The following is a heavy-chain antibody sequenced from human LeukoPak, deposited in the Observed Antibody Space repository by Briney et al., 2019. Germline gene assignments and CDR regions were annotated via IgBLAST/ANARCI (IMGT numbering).Heavy chain of an antibody. CDR2: IYYSGST. V-gene: IGHV4-30-4*08. CDR1: GGSISSGDYY. D-gene: IGHD6-6*01. CDR3: ARVSSSSSGAFDI. J-gene: IGHJ3*02. Sequence: PSETLSLTCTVSGGSISSGDYYWSWIRQPPGKGLEWIGYIYYSGSTYYNPSLKSRVTISVDTSKNQFSLKLSSMTAADTAVYYCARVSSSSSGAFDIWGQGTMVTVSS.